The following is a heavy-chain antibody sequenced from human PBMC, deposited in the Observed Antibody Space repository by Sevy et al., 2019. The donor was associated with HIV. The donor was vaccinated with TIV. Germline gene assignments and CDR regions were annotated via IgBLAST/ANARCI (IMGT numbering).Heavy chain of an antibody. V-gene: IGHV3-13*01. CDR3: ARGTRYSGSYYLGDDAFDI. Sequence: GGSLRLSCAASGFTFSRYDMHWVRQATGKGLEWVSSIGTAGDTYYPGSVKGRFTISRENAKKSLYLQMNSLRAGETAVYYSARGTRYSGSYYLGDDAFDIWGQGTMVTVSS. J-gene: IGHJ3*02. D-gene: IGHD1-26*01. CDR2: IGTAGDT. CDR1: GFTFSRYD.